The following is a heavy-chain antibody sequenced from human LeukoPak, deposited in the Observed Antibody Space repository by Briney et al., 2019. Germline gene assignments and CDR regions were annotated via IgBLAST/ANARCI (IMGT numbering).Heavy chain of an antibody. V-gene: IGHV1-2*02. CDR1: GYTFTGYY. J-gene: IGHJ4*02. Sequence: ASVKVSCKASGYTFTGYYMHWVRQAPGQGLEWMGWINPNSGGTNYAQKFQGRVTMTRDTSISTAYMELSRLRSDDTAVYYCARGLGVYDSSGASLDYWGQGTLVTVSS. CDR3: ARGLGVYDSSGASLDY. CDR2: INPNSGGT. D-gene: IGHD3-22*01.